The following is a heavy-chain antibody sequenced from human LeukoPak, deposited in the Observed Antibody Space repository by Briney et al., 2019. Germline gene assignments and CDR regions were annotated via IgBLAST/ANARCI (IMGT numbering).Heavy chain of an antibody. J-gene: IGHJ4*02. CDR3: ASQIAAAGTYLTPHY. D-gene: IGHD6-13*01. CDR1: GITFNTYS. Sequence: PGRSLRLSCAASGITFNTYSMHWVRQAPGKGLEWVAAISYDGSNKYYADSVKGRLTVSRDNSKNTLYLQLNSLRAEDTAVYYCASQIAAAGTYLTPHYWGQGTLVTVSS. V-gene: IGHV3-30*04. CDR2: ISYDGSNK.